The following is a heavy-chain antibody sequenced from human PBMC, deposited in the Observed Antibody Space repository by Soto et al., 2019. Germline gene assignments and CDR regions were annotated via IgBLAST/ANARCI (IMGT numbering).Heavy chain of an antibody. CDR3: AKERQRCIETNCYTWATGGADV. V-gene: IGHV3-9*01. CDR1: GFTFDDYT. J-gene: IGHJ6*02. D-gene: IGHD2-2*02. Sequence: EVHLVESGGGFVQPGRSLRLSCAASGFTFDDYTMHWVRQAPGKGLEWVSGISWNSVTIVYADSVKGRFTISRDNAKQSLYLQLNSVIAEDTALYYCAKERQRCIETNCYTWATGGADVWCQGTKVTVSS. CDR2: ISWNSVTI.